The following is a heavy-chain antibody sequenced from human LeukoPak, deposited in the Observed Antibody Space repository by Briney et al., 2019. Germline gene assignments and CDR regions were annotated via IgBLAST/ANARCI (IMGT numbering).Heavy chain of an antibody. CDR3: ARDGVGATPFDP. V-gene: IGHV4-4*02. CDR1: GGSISSSNW. D-gene: IGHD1-26*01. Sequence: SGTLSLTCAVSGGSISSSNWWSWVRQPPGKGLEWIGEIYHSGSTYYNPSLKSRVTISVDTSKNQFSLKLSSVTAADTAVYYCARDGVGATPFDPWGQGTLVTVSS. J-gene: IGHJ5*02. CDR2: IYHSGST.